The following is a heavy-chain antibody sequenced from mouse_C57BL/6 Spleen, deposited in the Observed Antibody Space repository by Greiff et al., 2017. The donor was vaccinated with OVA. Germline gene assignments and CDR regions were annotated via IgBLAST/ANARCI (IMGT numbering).Heavy chain of an antibody. CDR2: LDPVDSDT. D-gene: IGHD2-4*01. CDR3: ASVRDYDGRYFDV. CDR1: GYSFTSYW. J-gene: IGHJ1*03. V-gene: IGHV1-69*01. Sequence: VQMQQYGAELVKPGASVKLSCKASGYSFTSYWMRWVKQRPGQGLEWIGELDPVDSDTNYNQKFKGKSTLTVDKSSSTAYMQLNRLTSEDSAVDDYASVRDYDGRYFDVWGTGTTVTVSS.